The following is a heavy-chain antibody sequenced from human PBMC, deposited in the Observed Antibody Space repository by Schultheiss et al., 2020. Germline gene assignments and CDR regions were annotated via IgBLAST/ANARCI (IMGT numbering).Heavy chain of an antibody. CDR2: IYYSGST. J-gene: IGHJ5*02. CDR1: GGSFSGYY. D-gene: IGHD3-3*01. Sequence: SETLSLTCAVYGGSFSGYYWSWIRQPPGKGLEWIGYIYYSGSTNYNPSLKSRVTISVDTSKNQFSLKLSSVTAADTAVYYCARDHDFWSGYLNWFDPWGQGTLVTVSS. V-gene: IGHV4-59*12. CDR3: ARDHDFWSGYLNWFDP.